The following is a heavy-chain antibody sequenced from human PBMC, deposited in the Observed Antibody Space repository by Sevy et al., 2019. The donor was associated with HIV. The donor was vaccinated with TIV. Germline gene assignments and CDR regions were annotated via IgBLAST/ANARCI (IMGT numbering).Heavy chain of an antibody. Sequence: ASVKVSCKASGYTFTSYAISWVRQAPGQGLEWMGWISTFNVNTNNAQKFQGRVTMTTDTSTSTAYMELSSLRSDDTAVYYCARDDCSNLSCHGSLLYWGQGTLVTVSS. V-gene: IGHV1-18*01. D-gene: IGHD2-2*01. CDR3: ARDDCSNLSCHGSLLY. CDR1: GYTFTSYA. J-gene: IGHJ4*02. CDR2: ISTFNVNT.